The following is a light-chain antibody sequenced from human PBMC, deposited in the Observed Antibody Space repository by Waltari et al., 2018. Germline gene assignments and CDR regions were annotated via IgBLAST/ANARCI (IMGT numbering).Light chain of an antibody. CDR1: STDVGAYNF. CDR2: EVG. Sequence: QSALTQPASVSGSPGQSITISCTGSSTDVGAYNFVSWYQQHPGKVPKLILYEVGNRPSGTSHRFAASKSGNTASLTISGLQEEDEGEYYCSSYTTSTTLLFGTGTRLTVL. J-gene: IGLJ1*01. V-gene: IGLV2-14*01. CDR3: SSYTTSTTLL.